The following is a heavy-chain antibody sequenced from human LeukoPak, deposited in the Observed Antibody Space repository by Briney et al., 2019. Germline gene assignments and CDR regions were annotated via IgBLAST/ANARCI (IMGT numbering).Heavy chain of an antibody. J-gene: IGHJ3*02. Sequence: ASVKVSCKASGYTFTSYAMHWVRHAPGQSLERRGWINAGNGNTKYSQKFQGRVTITRDTSASTAYMELSSLRSEDTAVYYCAEGSSGTYAFDIWGQGTMVTVSS. CDR2: INAGNGNT. CDR1: GYTFTSYA. V-gene: IGHV1-3*01. D-gene: IGHD1-26*01. CDR3: AEGSSGTYAFDI.